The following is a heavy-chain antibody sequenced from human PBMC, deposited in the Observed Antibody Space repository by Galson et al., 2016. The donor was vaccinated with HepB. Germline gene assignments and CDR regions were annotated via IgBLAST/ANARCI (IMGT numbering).Heavy chain of an antibody. CDR1: GFDFSIYG. V-gene: IGHV3-30*03. Sequence: SLRLSCAVSGFDFSIYGLHWVRQAPDKGLEWVAVISYDGSRTYYGGAVKGRFTVSRDNSKNRLYLEMNNLRIEDTGLYYCARDTLEDGEGHYYYNGMDVWGQGTTVVVSS. D-gene: IGHD2-21*01. J-gene: IGHJ6*02. CDR2: ISYDGSRT. CDR3: ARDTLEDGEGHYYYNGMDV.